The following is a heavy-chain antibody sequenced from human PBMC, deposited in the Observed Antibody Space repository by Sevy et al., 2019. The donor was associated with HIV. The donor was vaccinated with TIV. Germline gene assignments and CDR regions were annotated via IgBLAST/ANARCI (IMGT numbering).Heavy chain of an antibody. Sequence: ASVKVTGKASGYTFTSYDINWVRQATGQGLEWMGCMNPNSGNTGYAQKFQGRVTMTRNTSISTAYMELSSLRSEDTAVYYCASAPSSTSSYSYYYYYYGMDVWGQGTTVTVSS. CDR1: GYTFTSYD. D-gene: IGHD2-2*01. CDR2: MNPNSGNT. V-gene: IGHV1-8*01. CDR3: ASAPSSTSSYSYYYYYYGMDV. J-gene: IGHJ6*02.